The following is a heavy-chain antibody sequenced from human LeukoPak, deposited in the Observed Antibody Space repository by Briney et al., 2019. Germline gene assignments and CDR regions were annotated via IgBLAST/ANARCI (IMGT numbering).Heavy chain of an antibody. Sequence: GASVKVSCKASGGTFSSYAISWVRQAPGQGLEWMGRIIPILGITNYAQKFQGRVTITADKSTSTAYMELSRLRSEDTAVYYCARVSYYDSSGYRYYFDYWGQGTLVTVSS. CDR3: ARVSYYDSSGYRYYFDY. J-gene: IGHJ4*02. CDR1: GGTFSSYA. CDR2: IIPILGIT. V-gene: IGHV1-69*04. D-gene: IGHD3-22*01.